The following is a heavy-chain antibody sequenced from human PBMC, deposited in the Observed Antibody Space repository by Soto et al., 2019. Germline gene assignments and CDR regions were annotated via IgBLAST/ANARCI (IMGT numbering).Heavy chain of an antibody. Sequence: ASVEVSCKASGGTFSSYAISWVRQAPGQELEWMGGIIPIFGTANYAQKFQGRVTITADKSTSTAYMELCSLRSEDTAAHYSARDRTSSFSTPRRYYFEYCQQGTLVAVSS. CDR1: GGTFSSYA. J-gene: IGHJ4*02. CDR2: IIPIFGTA. D-gene: IGHD1-20*01. V-gene: IGHV1-69*06. CDR3: ARDRTSSFSTPRRYYFEY.